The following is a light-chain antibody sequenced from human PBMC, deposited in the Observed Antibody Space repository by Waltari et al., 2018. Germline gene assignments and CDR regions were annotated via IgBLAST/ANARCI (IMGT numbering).Light chain of an antibody. CDR1: QSVLYSSNNKNY. CDR2: WAS. J-gene: IGKJ1*01. V-gene: IGKV4-1*01. CDR3: QQYYSTPQT. Sequence: DIVMTQSPDSLAVSLGERATINCKSSQSVLYSSNNKNYLAWYQQKPGQPPKLLIYWASTRESGVPDRFSGSGSGTDLTLTISSLQAEDVAVDYCQQYYSTPQTFGQGTKVEIK.